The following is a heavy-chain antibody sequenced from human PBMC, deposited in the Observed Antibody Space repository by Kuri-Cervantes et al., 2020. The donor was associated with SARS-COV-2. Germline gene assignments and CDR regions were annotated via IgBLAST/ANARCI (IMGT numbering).Heavy chain of an antibody. CDR1: GFTFDDYA. CDR3: ARHYGDYSEVDY. J-gene: IGHJ4*02. CDR2: ISWNSGSI. Sequence: GGSLRLSCAASGFTFDDYAMHWVRQAPGKGLEWVSGISWNSGSIGYADSVKGRFTISRDNAKNSLYLQMNSLRAEDTAVYYCARHYGDYSEVDYWGQGTLVTVSS. V-gene: IGHV3-9*01. D-gene: IGHD4-17*01.